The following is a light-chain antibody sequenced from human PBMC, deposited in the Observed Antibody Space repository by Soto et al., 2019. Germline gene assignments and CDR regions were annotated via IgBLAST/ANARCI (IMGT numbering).Light chain of an antibody. CDR3: SSYTSSSTYV. V-gene: IGLV2-14*01. CDR1: SSDIGGYNY. J-gene: IGLJ1*01. Sequence: QSVLTQPASVSGSAGQSITISCTGTSSDIGGYNYVSWYQQHPGKAPKLMIYEVSNRPSGVSNRFSGSKSGNTASLTISGLQADDEADYCCSSYTSSSTYVFGPGTKVTVL. CDR2: EVS.